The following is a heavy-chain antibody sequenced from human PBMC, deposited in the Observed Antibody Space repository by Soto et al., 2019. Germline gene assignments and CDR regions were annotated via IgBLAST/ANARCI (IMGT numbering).Heavy chain of an antibody. CDR2: IAASSGGT. V-gene: IGHV3-23*01. D-gene: IGHD1-26*01. CDR3: VQIHWELVH. CDR1: GFTFSNYG. J-gene: IGHJ4*02. Sequence: PGGSLRLSCGASGFTFSNYGMTWVRQAPGKGLEWVSSIAASSGGTYYSDSVKGRFTISRDISENTLYLQMNSLRVDDTAMYFCVQIHWELVHWGQGAQVTVSS.